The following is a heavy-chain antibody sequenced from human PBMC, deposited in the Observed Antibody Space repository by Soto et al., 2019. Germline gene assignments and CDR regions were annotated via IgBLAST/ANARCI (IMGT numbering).Heavy chain of an antibody. CDR3: ARSLSTIGARPDY. V-gene: IGHV1-2*02. Sequence: GVSVKVSCKTSGYTFSGYYIHWVRQAHGQGLEWMGWINPNSGDAKYAQKFQGRVTMTRDPSTAYMQLSTLSSDDTAVYYCARSLSTIGARPDYWGQGTLVTVSS. D-gene: IGHD6-6*01. J-gene: IGHJ4*02. CDR1: GYTFSGYY. CDR2: INPNSGDA.